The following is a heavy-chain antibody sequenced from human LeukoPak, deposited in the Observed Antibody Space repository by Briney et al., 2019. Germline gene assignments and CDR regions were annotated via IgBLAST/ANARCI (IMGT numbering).Heavy chain of an antibody. J-gene: IGHJ4*02. CDR1: GYTFTGYY. Sequence: ASVKVSCKASGYTFTGYYMHWVRQAPGQGLEWMGWINPNSGGTNYAQKFQGRVTMTRDTSISTAYMELSRLRSDDTAMYYCARGTYSSSWYFDYWGQRTLVTVSS. CDR2: INPNSGGT. V-gene: IGHV1-2*02. CDR3: ARGTYSSSWYFDY. D-gene: IGHD6-13*01.